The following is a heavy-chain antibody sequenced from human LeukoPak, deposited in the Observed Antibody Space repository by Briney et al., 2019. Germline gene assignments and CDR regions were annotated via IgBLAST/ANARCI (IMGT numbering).Heavy chain of an antibody. J-gene: IGHJ4*02. D-gene: IGHD5-24*01. CDR2: IYYSGST. Sequence: PSETLSLICTVSGGSISSYYWSWIRQPPGKGLEWIGYIYYSGSTNYNPSLKSRVTISVGTSKNQFSLKLSSVTAADTAVYYCARHRRLRLQANFDYWGQGTLVTVSS. V-gene: IGHV4-59*08. CDR3: ARHRRLRLQANFDY. CDR1: GGSISSYY.